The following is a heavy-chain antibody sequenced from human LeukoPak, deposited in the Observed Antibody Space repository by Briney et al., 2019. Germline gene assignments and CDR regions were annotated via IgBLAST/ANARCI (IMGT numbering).Heavy chain of an antibody. J-gene: IGHJ6*03. CDR2: IYYSGST. CDR3: ARDSSLAPDADYGGNNGRGDYYYMDV. Sequence: SETLSLTCTVSGGSISSYYWSWIRQPPGKGLEWIGYIYYSGSTNYNPSLKSRVTISVDTSKNQFSLKLSSVTAADTAVYYCARDSSLAPDADYGGNNGRGDYYYMDVWGKGTTVTVSS. CDR1: GGSISSYY. D-gene: IGHD4-23*01. V-gene: IGHV4-59*01.